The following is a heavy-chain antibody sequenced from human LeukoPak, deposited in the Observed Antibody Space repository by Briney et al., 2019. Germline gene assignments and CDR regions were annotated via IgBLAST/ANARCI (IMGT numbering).Heavy chain of an antibody. CDR1: GDSISSYY. Sequence: SETLSLTCTVSGDSISSYYWSWIRQPPGKGLEWIGYIYHSGNTNSNPSLKSRVTISVDTSKNQFSLKLSSVTAADTAVYYCATSGGTLGPTNYFAYWGQGTLVTVSS. J-gene: IGHJ4*02. CDR2: IYHSGNT. V-gene: IGHV4-59*12. D-gene: IGHD3-16*01. CDR3: ATSGGTLGPTNYFAY.